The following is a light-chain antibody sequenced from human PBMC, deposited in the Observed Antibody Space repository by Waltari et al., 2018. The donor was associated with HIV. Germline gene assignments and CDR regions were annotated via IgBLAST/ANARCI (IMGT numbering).Light chain of an antibody. CDR2: HDR. CDR1: QIGSES. Sequence: SYVLTQPPSVSVAPGQTARITCEGNQIGSESVHWYQQRPGQAPVVGIYHDRDRPSGSTERLAGSNSGNTATLTITRVEAGDEADYYCQLFQCCNNWVFGGGTKLTVL. J-gene: IGLJ3*02. CDR3: QLFQCCNNWV. V-gene: IGLV3-21*01.